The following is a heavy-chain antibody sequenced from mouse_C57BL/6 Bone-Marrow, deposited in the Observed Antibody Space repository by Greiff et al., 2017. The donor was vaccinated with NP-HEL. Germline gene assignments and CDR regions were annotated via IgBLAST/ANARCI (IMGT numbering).Heavy chain of an antibody. V-gene: IGHV2-5*01. CDR2: IWRGGST. D-gene: IGHD3-2*01. CDR3: AKDSFFDY. J-gene: IGHJ2*01. CDR1: GFSLTSYG. Sequence: VQVVESGPGLVQPSQSLSITCTVSGFSLTSYGVNWVRQSPGKGLEWLGVIWRGGSTDYNAAFMSRLSITKDNSKIQVFFKLNSLQADDTAIYYCAKDSFFDYWGHGTTLTVSS.